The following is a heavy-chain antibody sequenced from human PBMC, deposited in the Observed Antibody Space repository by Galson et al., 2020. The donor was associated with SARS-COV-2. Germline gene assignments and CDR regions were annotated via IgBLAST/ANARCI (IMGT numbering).Heavy chain of an antibody. D-gene: IGHD2-2*01. Sequence: GESLKISCEGSGFRFYDYEMNWVRQAPGKGLEWLSYISTSGSTIFYADSVKGRFTISRDNAKRSLYLQMNSLRAEDTGVYYCARVPQYCTSTTCSGFDYWGQGTLVTVSS. CDR1: GFRFYDYE. J-gene: IGHJ4*02. CDR2: ISTSGSTI. V-gene: IGHV3-48*03. CDR3: ARVPQYCTSTTCSGFDY.